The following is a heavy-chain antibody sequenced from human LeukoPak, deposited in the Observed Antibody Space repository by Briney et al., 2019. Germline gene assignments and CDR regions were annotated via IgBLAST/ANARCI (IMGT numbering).Heavy chain of an antibody. J-gene: IGHJ4*02. CDR1: GGSFSGYC. V-gene: IGHV4-59*01. CDR2: IYYSGST. D-gene: IGHD3-9*01. Sequence: PSETLSLTCAVYGGSFSGYCWSWIRQPPGKGLEWIGYIYYSGSTNYNPSLKSRVTISVDTSKNQFSLKLSSVTAADTAVYYCARVPPLYFDTYYFDYWGQGTLVTVSS. CDR3: ARVPPLYFDTYYFDY.